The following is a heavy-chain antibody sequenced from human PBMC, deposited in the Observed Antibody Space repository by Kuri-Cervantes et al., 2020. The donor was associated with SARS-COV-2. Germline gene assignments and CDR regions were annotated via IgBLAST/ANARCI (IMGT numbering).Heavy chain of an antibody. CDR1: TYTFTTYD. CDR2: MNPNSGNT. D-gene: IGHD6-13*01. Sequence: ASVKVSCKASTYTFTTYDINWVRQATGQGLEWKGWMNPNSGNTGYAQKFQGRVTITRNTSISTAYMELSSLRSEDTAVYYCARDRQPRLMDVWGKGTTVTVSS. J-gene: IGHJ6*03. V-gene: IGHV1-8*03. CDR3: ARDRQPRLMDV.